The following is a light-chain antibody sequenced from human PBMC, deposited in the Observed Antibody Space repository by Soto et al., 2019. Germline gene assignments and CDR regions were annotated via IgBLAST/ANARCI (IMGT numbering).Light chain of an antibody. CDR1: QSVSTNY. CDR2: GAS. Sequence: EIVLTQSPGTLSLSPGDRATLSCRASQSVSTNYLAWYQQSLGQAPRLLIYGASSRATGIPDRFRGNGSGTDFTLTISRLEPQDFAVYYCHQYCSTPFTFGPGTKVDIK. V-gene: IGKV3-20*01. CDR3: HQYCSTPFT. J-gene: IGKJ3*01.